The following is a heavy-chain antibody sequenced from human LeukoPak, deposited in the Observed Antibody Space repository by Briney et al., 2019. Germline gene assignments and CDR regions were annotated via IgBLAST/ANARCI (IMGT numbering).Heavy chain of an antibody. Sequence: GGSLRFSSSGSTFTVCCNNMKWQAQAPGKGLEWVSSISSSSTFIYYADSVKGRFTISRDNGKNSLYLQMNSLRAQDTAVYYCVRVGATVVARDRGYYCMDVWGQGKRVIVSS. CDR2: ISSSSTFI. J-gene: IGHJ6*02. D-gene: IGHD2-15*01. CDR1: TFTVCCNN. CDR3: VRVGATVVARDRGYYCMDV. V-gene: IGHV3-21*01.